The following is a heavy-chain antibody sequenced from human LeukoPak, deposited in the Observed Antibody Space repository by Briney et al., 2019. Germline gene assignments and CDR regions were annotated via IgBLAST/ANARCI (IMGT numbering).Heavy chain of an antibody. Sequence: GGSLRLSCAASGFTFSGYSLNWVRQAPGKGLEWVSYISSSGSTIYYADSVKGRFTISRDNAKNSLYLQMNSLRAEDTAVYYCAELGITMIGGVWGKGTTVTISS. V-gene: IGHV3-48*04. CDR3: AELGITMIGGV. J-gene: IGHJ6*04. D-gene: IGHD3-10*02. CDR1: GFTFSGYS. CDR2: ISSSGSTI.